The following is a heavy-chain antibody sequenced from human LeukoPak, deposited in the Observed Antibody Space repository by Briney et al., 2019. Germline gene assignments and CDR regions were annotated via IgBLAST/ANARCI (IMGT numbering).Heavy chain of an antibody. Sequence: GGSLRLSCAASGFTFSSYSMNWVRQAPGKGLEWVSSISSSSSYIYYADSVKGRFTISRDNAKNSLYLQMNSLRAEDTAVYYCARAGLAVAGIRIDYWGQGTLVTVSS. D-gene: IGHD6-19*01. CDR3: ARAGLAVAGIRIDY. CDR1: GFTFSSYS. CDR2: ISSSSSYI. J-gene: IGHJ4*02. V-gene: IGHV3-21*01.